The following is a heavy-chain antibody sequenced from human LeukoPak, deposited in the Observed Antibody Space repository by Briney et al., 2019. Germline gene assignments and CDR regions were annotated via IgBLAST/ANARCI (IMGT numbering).Heavy chain of an antibody. D-gene: IGHD3-3*01. CDR2: IYYSGST. Sequence: SETLSLTCTVSGGSISSGGYYWSWIRQHPGKGLEWIGYIYYSGSTYYNPSLKSRVSISVDTSKNQFSLKLSSVTAADTAVYYCARVWSGYSNNWFDPWGQGTLVTVSS. J-gene: IGHJ5*02. V-gene: IGHV4-31*03. CDR1: GGSISSGGYY. CDR3: ARVWSGYSNNWFDP.